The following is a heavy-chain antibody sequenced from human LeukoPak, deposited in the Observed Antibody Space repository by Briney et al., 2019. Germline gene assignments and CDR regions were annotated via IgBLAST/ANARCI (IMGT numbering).Heavy chain of an antibody. CDR2: ISWNSGSI. Sequence: GRSLRLSCAASGFTFDDYAMHWVRQAPGKGLEWVSGISWNSGSIGYADSVKGRFTISRDNAKNSLYLQMNSLRAEDTALYYCAKGQITMIVVGFDYWGQGTLVTVSS. CDR3: AKGQITMIVVGFDY. J-gene: IGHJ4*02. CDR1: GFTFDDYA. D-gene: IGHD3-22*01. V-gene: IGHV3-9*01.